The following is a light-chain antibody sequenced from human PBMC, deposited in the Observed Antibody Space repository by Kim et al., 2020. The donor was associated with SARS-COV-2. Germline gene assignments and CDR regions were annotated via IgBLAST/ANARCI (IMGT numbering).Light chain of an antibody. Sequence: DIQMTQSPSAMSASVGDRVTITCRASQAISNYLVWFQQKPGKVPKRLIYDASSLHSGVPSRFSGSGSGTDFTLTISSLQPEDFATYFCLQHDTPPWTFGQGTKVEIK. J-gene: IGKJ1*01. CDR3: LQHDTPPWT. CDR2: DAS. V-gene: IGKV1-17*03. CDR1: QAISNY.